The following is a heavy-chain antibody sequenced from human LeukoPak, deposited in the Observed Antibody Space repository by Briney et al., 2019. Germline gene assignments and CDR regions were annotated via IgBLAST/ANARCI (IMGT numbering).Heavy chain of an antibody. CDR2: ISDRSDKT. Sequence: GGSLRLSCAASGFTFSSYAMNWVRQAPGKWLEWVSTISDRSDKTYYADSVRGRFTISRDNSKNTLFLQMNSLRAEDTAVYYCAKPSYGDPLDAFDIWGQGTMVTVSS. CDR3: AKPSYGDPLDAFDI. CDR1: GFTFSSYA. J-gene: IGHJ3*02. D-gene: IGHD4-17*01. V-gene: IGHV3-23*01.